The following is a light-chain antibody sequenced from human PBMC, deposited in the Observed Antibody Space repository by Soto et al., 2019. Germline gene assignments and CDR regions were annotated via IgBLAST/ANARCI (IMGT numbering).Light chain of an antibody. CDR3: QQYGSSSLMYT. CDR1: QSVSSSY. V-gene: IGKV3-20*01. Sequence: EIVLTQSPGTLSLSPGERATLSCRASQSVSSSYLAWYQQKPGQAPRLLIYGASSRATGIPDRFSGSGSGTDFTLTISRLEPEDFAVYYCQQYGSSSLMYTFGQGNKLEIK. CDR2: GAS. J-gene: IGKJ2*01.